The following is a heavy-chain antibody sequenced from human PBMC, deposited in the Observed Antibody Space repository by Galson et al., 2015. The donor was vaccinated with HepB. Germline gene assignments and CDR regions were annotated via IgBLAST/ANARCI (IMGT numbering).Heavy chain of an antibody. CDR1: GYSFTSYA. CDR3: ARGGSTSWYIGDY. D-gene: IGHD6-13*01. J-gene: IGHJ4*02. V-gene: IGHV7-4-1*02. CDR2: INTNTGNT. Sequence: SVKVSCKASGYSFTSYAINWVRQAPGQGLEWMGWINTNTGNTTYVQGFTGRFVFSLDTSVSTAYLQISSLKTEDTAVYYCARGGSTSWYIGDYWGQGTLVTVSS.